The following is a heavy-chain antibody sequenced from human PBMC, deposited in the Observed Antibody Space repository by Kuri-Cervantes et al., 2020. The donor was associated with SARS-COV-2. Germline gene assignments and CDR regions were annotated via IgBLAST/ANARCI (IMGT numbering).Heavy chain of an antibody. CDR2: INPKRGGT. CDR3: AREINPNRRGYGMDV. Sequence: ASVNVSCKASGYTFTGYYMQWVRQAPGQGLDWMGWINPKRGGTNYVQKFHGWVTMTKDTSISTDYMSLSGLRSGETSVYYCAREINPNRRGYGMDVWGQGTTVTVSS. J-gene: IGHJ6*02. D-gene: IGHD1-14*01. CDR1: GYTFTGYY. V-gene: IGHV1-2*04.